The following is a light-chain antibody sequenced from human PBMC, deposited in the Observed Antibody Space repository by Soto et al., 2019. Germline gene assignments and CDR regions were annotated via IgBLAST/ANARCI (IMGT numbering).Light chain of an antibody. CDR1: QGIGRW. V-gene: IGKV1-12*01. J-gene: IGKJ4*01. Sequence: DIQLTQSPSSVSASVGDRVTITCRASQGIGRWLAWYPQKPGKPPRLLIYTDSTLQSGVPSRFSGSGSGTDFTLTISSLQPEDFATYYCQQATSFPLTFGGGTKVDNK. CDR2: TDS. CDR3: QQATSFPLT.